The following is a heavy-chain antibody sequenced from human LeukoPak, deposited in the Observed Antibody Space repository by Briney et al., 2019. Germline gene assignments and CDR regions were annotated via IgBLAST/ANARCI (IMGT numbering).Heavy chain of an antibody. V-gene: IGHV3-30-3*01. CDR2: ISYDGSNK. CDR3: AKDPSGSGSYYEYYFDY. D-gene: IGHD3-10*01. CDR1: GFTFSSYA. J-gene: IGHJ4*02. Sequence: GGSLRLSCAASGFTFSSYAMHWVRQAPGKGLEWVAVISYDGSNKYYADSVKGRFTISRDNSKNTLYLQMNSLRAEDTAVYYCAKDPSGSGSYYEYYFDYWGQGTLVTVSS.